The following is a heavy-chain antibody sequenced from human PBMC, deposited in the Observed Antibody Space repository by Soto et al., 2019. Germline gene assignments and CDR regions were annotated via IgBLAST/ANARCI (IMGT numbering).Heavy chain of an antibody. D-gene: IGHD5-12*01. V-gene: IGHV3-30*18. CDR2: ISYDGSDK. Sequence: GGSLRLSCAASGFTFSRYGMHWVRQAPGKGLEWVTVISYDGSDKYYADSVKGRFTIPRDNSKNTLYLQMNSLRVEDTAIYYCAKGQTVATGWGYNGMDVWGQGTTVTVSS. CDR3: AKGQTVATGWGYNGMDV. CDR1: GFTFSRYG. J-gene: IGHJ6*02.